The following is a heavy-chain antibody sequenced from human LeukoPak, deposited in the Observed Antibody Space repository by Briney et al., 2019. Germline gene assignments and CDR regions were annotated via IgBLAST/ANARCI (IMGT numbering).Heavy chain of an antibody. CDR1: GGSFSGYY. Sequence: SETLSLTCAVYGGSFSGYYWSWIRQPPGKGLEWIGEINHSGSTNYNPSLKSRVTISVDTSKNQFSLKLSSVTAADTAVYYCARRRIVATLRRFDPWGQGTLVTVSS. CDR3: ARRRIVATLRRFDP. CDR2: INHSGST. V-gene: IGHV4-34*01. D-gene: IGHD5-12*01. J-gene: IGHJ5*02.